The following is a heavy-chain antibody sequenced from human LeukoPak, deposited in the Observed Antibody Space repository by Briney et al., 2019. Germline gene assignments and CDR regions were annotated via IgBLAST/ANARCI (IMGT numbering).Heavy chain of an antibody. V-gene: IGHV4-59*01. D-gene: IGHD3-22*01. CDR1: GGSISSYY. Sequence: SETLSLTCTVSGGSISSYYWSWIRQPPGKGLEWIGYIYYSGSTNYNPSLKSRVTISVDTSKNQFSLKLSSVTAADTAVYYCARGKTLRRYYDSSGYSGFDYWGQGTLVTVSS. J-gene: IGHJ4*02. CDR2: IYYSGST. CDR3: ARGKTLRRYYDSSGYSGFDY.